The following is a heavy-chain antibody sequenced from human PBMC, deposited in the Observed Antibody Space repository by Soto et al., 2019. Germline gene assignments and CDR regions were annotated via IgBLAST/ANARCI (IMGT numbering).Heavy chain of an antibody. Sequence: GXSVKVCCKASGYTFTSHGVRWVRQAPGQGPECMGWISAYNGNTKYAQKFQGRVTMTKDTSTSTAYMELRSLRSDDTAVYFCARRYCSSTSCYMFEQWRQGTLVTVS. CDR2: ISAYNGNT. V-gene: IGHV1-18*04. CDR3: ARRYCSSTSCYMFEQ. D-gene: IGHD2-2*02. CDR1: GYTFTSHG. J-gene: IGHJ4*02.